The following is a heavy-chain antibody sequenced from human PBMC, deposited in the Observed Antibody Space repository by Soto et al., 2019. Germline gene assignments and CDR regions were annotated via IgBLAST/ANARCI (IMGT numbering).Heavy chain of an antibody. J-gene: IGHJ4*02. CDR1: GFTFTSYA. CDR3: ARVDGYTYPNDY. D-gene: IGHD5-12*01. CDR2: ITSGSDYI. V-gene: IGHV3-21*01. Sequence: EVQLLESGGGFVQPGGSLRLSCATSGFTFTSYAMTWVRQAPGKGLEWVSSITSGSDYIYYADSLKGRFTISRDNAKNSLYLQMHSLRAEDTAFYYCARVDGYTYPNDYWGQGTLVTVTS.